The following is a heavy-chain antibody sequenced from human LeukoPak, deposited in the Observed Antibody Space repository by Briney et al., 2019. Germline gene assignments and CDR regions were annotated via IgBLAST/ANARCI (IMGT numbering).Heavy chain of an antibody. J-gene: IGHJ4*02. V-gene: IGHV3-30-3*01. CDR3: ARGGYCSGASCYPVDY. CDR1: GFAFSNYP. D-gene: IGHD2-15*01. Sequence: PGGSLRLSCAASGFAFSNYPMHWVRQAPGKGLEWVAVISYDGSNEYYADSVKGRFTISRDDSKNTLYLQMNSLRPEDTAVYYCARGGYCSGASCYPVDYWGQGTLVTVSS. CDR2: ISYDGSNE.